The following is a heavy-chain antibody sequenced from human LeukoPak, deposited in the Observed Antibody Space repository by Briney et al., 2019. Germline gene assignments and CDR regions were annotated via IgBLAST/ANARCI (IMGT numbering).Heavy chain of an antibody. CDR1: GGTFSSYA. CDR2: ISGSGGST. Sequence: SCKASGGTFSSYAMSWVRQAPGKGLEWVSAISGSGGSTYYADSVKGRFTISRDNSKNTLYLQMNSLRAEDTAVYYCAKDRGLEVQYYFDYWGQGTLVTVSS. CDR3: AKDRGLEVQYYFDY. J-gene: IGHJ4*02. V-gene: IGHV3-23*01. D-gene: IGHD1-1*01.